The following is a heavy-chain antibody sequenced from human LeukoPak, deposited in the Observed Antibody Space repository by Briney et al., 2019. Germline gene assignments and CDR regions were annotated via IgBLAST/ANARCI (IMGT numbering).Heavy chain of an antibody. J-gene: IGHJ4*02. V-gene: IGHV1-18*01. CDR3: ARDSQITIFGVVIREAPDY. Sequence: ASVKVSCKASGYTFTSYGISWVRQAPGQGLEWMGWISAYNGNTNYAQKLQGRGTMTTDTSTSTAYMELRSLRSDDKAVYYCARDSQITIFGVVIREAPDYWGQGTLVTVSS. CDR2: ISAYNGNT. CDR1: GYTFTSYG. D-gene: IGHD3-3*01.